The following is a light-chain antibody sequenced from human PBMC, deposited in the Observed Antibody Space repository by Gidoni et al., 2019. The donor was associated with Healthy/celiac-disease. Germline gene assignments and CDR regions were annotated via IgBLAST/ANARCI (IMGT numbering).Light chain of an antibody. CDR2: AAS. J-gene: IGKJ2*01. V-gene: IGKV1-39*01. Sequence: DIQMTQSPSSLSASVGDRVTITCLASQSISSYLNWYQQKPGKAPKLLIYAASSLQSGVPSRFSGSGSGTDFTLTISSLKPEDFATYYCQQRYSTPYTFGQGTKLEIK. CDR3: QQRYSTPYT. CDR1: QSISSY.